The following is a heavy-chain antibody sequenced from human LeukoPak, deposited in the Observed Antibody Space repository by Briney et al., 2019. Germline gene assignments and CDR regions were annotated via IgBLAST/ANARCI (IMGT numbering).Heavy chain of an antibody. V-gene: IGHV3-21*01. CDR2: ISSSSSYI. D-gene: IGHD3-10*01. Sequence: GGSLRLSCAASGFTFSSYSMNWVRQAPGKGLEWVSSISSSSSYIYYADSVKGRFTISRDNAKNSLYLQMNSLRAEDTAVYYCARDGVLYYYGSGGPNWFDPWGQGTLVTVSS. J-gene: IGHJ5*02. CDR1: GFTFSSYS. CDR3: ARDGVLYYYGSGGPNWFDP.